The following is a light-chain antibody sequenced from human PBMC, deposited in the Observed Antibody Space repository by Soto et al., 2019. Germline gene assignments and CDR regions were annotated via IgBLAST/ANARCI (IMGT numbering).Light chain of an antibody. CDR2: KAS. V-gene: IGKV1-5*03. J-gene: IGKJ2*01. Sequence: DIQMTQSPSTLSASIGDRVTITCRASQSITNWLAWYQQKPGKAPKVVSFKASTVETGVPSRFNGSGSGTEFALIISSLQPDDFATYYCQQYNYFPYTFGEGTKLEIK. CDR1: QSITNW. CDR3: QQYNYFPYT.